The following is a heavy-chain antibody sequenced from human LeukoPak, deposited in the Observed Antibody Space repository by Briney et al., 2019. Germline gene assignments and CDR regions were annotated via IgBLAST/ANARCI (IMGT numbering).Heavy chain of an antibody. CDR2: INHSGST. J-gene: IGHJ4*02. V-gene: IGHV4-34*01. CDR3: ARGRRDYYDSSGYYFGY. CDR1: GGAFSGYY. Sequence: SETLSLTCVVYGGAFSGYYWSWIRQPPGKGLEWIGEINHSGSTNYNPSLKSRVTISVDTSKNQFSLKLSSVTAADTAVYYCARGRRDYYDSSGYYFGYWGQGTLVTVSS. D-gene: IGHD3-22*01.